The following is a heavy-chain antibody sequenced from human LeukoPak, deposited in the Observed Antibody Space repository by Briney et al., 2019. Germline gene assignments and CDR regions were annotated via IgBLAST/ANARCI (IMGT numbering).Heavy chain of an antibody. J-gene: IGHJ4*02. V-gene: IGHV4-34*01. Sequence: SETLSLTCAVSGVSFNDYYWSWVRQTPGKGLERIGEINHSGYTNDSPSLKSRVTLSIDTSRKQFSLNLRSVTVADTGIYYCTRMTTGHDYWGQGTLVTVSS. CDR3: TRMTTGHDY. D-gene: IGHD4-17*01. CDR1: GVSFNDYY. CDR2: INHSGYT.